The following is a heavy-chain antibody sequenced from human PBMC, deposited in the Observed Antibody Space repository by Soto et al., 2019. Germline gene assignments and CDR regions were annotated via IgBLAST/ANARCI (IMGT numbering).Heavy chain of an antibody. D-gene: IGHD5-12*01. CDR1: GFTFSSFG. CDR3: AKNTVGLSRYYYYGMDV. Sequence: GGSLRLSCAASGFTFSSFGIHWVRQAPGKGLEWVAVMAYDGSNEYYADSVRGRFTISRDNSKSAVYLQMNSLRPEDTAVYYCAKNTVGLSRYYYYGMDVWGQGTTVTVSS. V-gene: IGHV3-30*18. J-gene: IGHJ6*02. CDR2: MAYDGSNE.